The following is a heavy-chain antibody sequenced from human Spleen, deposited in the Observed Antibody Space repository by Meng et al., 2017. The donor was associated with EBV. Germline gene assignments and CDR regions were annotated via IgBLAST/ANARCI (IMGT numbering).Heavy chain of an antibody. D-gene: IGHD6-19*01. J-gene: IGHJ4*02. CDR3: ARDGNTVAVLY. CDR1: GYTFTTYA. CDR2: INAGNGDT. Sequence: QAPLVQSGAEVNKPGVHVKVYCNASGYTFTTYARHWVRQAPGQRPEWMGWINAGNGDTKYSQKFQDRITITSDTSANTAYMELSSLRPEDTAVYYCARDGNTVAVLYWGQGTLVTVSS. V-gene: IGHV1-3*01.